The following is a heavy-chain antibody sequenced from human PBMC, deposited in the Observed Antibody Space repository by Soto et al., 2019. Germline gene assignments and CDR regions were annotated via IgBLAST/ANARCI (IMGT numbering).Heavy chain of an antibody. CDR1: GFTFGNYA. V-gene: IGHV3-23*01. J-gene: IGHJ6*02. CDR2: LSGSSLNT. CDR3: TTQFFLSSRKPPEDV. Sequence: EVRLLESGGGLVQPGGSLRLSCEASGFTFGNYAMTWVRQGPGRGLEWVSALSGSSLNTYYADSVKGRFTISRDNSKNTTYLEMNSLRVDDPAVYYCTTQFFLSSRKPPEDVWGHGTPVAVSS.